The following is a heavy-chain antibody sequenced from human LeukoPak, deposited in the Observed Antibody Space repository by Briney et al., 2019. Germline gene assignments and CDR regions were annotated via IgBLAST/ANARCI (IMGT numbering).Heavy chain of an antibody. Sequence: ASVKVSCKASGYTFTGYYMHWVRQAPGQGLEWMGWINPNSGGTNYQGRVTMTRDTSISTAYMELSRLRSDDTAVYYCARAQWGPYNWFDPWGQGTLVTVSS. CDR2: INPNSGGT. CDR3: ARAQWGPYNWFDP. D-gene: IGHD1-26*01. J-gene: IGHJ5*02. V-gene: IGHV1-2*02. CDR1: GYTFTGYY.